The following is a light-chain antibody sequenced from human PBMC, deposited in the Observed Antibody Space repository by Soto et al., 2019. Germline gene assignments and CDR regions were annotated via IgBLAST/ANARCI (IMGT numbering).Light chain of an antibody. J-gene: IGKJ5*01. V-gene: IGKV3-20*01. CDR3: QQYDNSPIT. CDR1: QSVGSNY. CDR2: GAS. Sequence: EFVLTQSSSTLSLSPGERATLSCSASQSVGSNYLAWYQQKPGQPPRLLIYGASSRATGIPDRFSGTGSETDFTLTISRLEPEDSAVYYCQQYDNSPITFGQGTRLEIK.